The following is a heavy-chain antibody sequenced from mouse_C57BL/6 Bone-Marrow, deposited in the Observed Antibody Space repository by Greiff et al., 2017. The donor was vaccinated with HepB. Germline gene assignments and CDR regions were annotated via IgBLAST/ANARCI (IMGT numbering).Heavy chain of an antibody. CDR2: ISDGGSYT. J-gene: IGHJ3*01. V-gene: IGHV5-4*03. CDR3: ARYEGDYDFFAY. Sequence: EVKLVESGGGLVKPGGSLKLSCAASGFTFSSYAMSWVRQTPEKRLEWVANISDGGSYTYYPDNVKGRFTISRDNAKNNLYLQISQLKSEDTAMYCVARYEGDYDFFAYWGQGTLVTVSA. D-gene: IGHD2-4*01. CDR1: GFTFSSYA.